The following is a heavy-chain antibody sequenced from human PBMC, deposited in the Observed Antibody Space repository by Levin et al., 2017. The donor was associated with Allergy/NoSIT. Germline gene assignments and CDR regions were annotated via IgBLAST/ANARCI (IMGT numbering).Heavy chain of an antibody. D-gene: IGHD1-7*01. V-gene: IGHV3-53*01. CDR3: ARDAGTKGLNV. J-gene: IGHJ6*02. Sequence: GESLKISCAASGFTFSTDYFSWVRQSPGKGLEWVSIIYSGGTTYYADSVKGRFIIPRDNPKNINYLQMRSLRAEDTAVYYCARDAGTKGLNVWGQGTTVTVSS. CDR2: IYSGGTT. CDR1: GFTFSTDY.